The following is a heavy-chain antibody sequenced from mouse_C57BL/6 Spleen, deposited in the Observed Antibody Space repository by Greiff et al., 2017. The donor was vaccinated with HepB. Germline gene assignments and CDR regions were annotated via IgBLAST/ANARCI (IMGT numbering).Heavy chain of an antibody. CDR2: IYPGSGST. Sequence: QVQLKQPGAELVKPGASVKMSCKASGYTFTSYWITWVKQRPGQGLEWIGDIYPGSGSTNYNEKFKSKATLTVDTSSSTAYMQLSSLTSEDSAVYYCARGEISLYAMDYWGQGTSVTVSS. CDR3: ARGEISLYAMDY. V-gene: IGHV1-55*01. CDR1: GYTFTSYW. J-gene: IGHJ4*01.